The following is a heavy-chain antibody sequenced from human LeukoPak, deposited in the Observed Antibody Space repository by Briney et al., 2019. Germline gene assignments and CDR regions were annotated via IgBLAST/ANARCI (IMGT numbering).Heavy chain of an antibody. CDR2: IFIDGSTT. J-gene: IGHJ4*01. Sequence: GGSLRLSFVAPESNFFSYGTQWGRQCPGKGLGWGSPIFIDGSTTSYADSVKGRFNISRDKAKNTLYLQMNSLRAEDTAVYYCARELPREVTLDYWGQGNLVTVSP. D-gene: IGHD2-21*02. V-gene: IGHV3-74*01. CDR3: ARELPREVTLDY. CDR1: ESNFFSYG.